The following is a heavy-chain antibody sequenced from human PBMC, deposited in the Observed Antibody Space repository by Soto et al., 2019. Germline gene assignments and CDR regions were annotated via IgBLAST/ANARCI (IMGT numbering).Heavy chain of an antibody. CDR1: GGSISSSSYY. CDR2: IYYSGST. CDR3: ARLSNRVASGVDY. Sequence: SETLSLTCTVSGGSISSSSYYWGWIRQPPGKGLEWIGSIYYSGSTYYNPSLKSRVTISVDTSKNQFSLKLSSVTAADTAVYYCARLSNRVASGVDYWGQGTLVTVSS. J-gene: IGHJ4*02. V-gene: IGHV4-39*01.